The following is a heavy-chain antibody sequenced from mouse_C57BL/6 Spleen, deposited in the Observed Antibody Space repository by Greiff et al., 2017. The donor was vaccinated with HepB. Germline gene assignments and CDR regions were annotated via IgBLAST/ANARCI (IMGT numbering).Heavy chain of an antibody. CDR3: TRGGGSSGYDAMDY. CDR1: GYTFTDYE. D-gene: IGHD3-2*02. V-gene: IGHV1-15*01. J-gene: IGHJ4*01. Sequence: QVQLKESGAELVRPGASVTLSCKASGYTFTDYEMHWVKQTPVHGLEWIGAIDPETGGTAYNQKFKGKAILTADKSSSTAYMELRSLTSEDSAVYYCTRGGGSSGYDAMDYWGQGTSVTVSS. CDR2: IDPETGGT.